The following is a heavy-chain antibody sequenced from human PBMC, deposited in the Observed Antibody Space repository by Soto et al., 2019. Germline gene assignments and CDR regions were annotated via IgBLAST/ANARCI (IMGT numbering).Heavy chain of an antibody. CDR1: GFTFSSYA. CDR2: ISGSGGST. D-gene: IGHD3-3*01. CDR3: AKIPYDFWSGYPSSGMDV. J-gene: IGHJ6*02. V-gene: IGHV3-23*01. Sequence: GESLKISCAASGFTFSSYAMSWVRQAPGKGLEWVSAISGSGGSTYYADSVKGRFTISRDNSKNTLYLQMNSLRAEDTAVYYCAKIPYDFWSGYPSSGMDVWGQGTTVTVSS.